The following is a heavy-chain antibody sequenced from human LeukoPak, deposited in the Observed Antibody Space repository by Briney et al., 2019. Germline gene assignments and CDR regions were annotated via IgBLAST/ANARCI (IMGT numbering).Heavy chain of an antibody. J-gene: IGHJ3*02. CDR3: ARDRVEMATITAFDI. CDR1: GYTFTSYG. Sequence: ASVKVSCKASGYTFTSYGISWVRQAPGQGLEWMGWISAYNGNTNYAQKLQGRVTMTTDTSTSTAYMELRSLRSDDTAMYYCARDRVEMATITAFDIWGQGTMVTVSS. D-gene: IGHD5-24*01. CDR2: ISAYNGNT. V-gene: IGHV1-18*01.